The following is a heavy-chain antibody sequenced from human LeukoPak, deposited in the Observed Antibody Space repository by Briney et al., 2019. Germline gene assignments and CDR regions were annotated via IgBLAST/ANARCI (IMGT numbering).Heavy chain of an antibody. CDR2: IYYSGST. CDR3: ARRVDIVATTYFDY. V-gene: IGHV4-39*01. J-gene: IGHJ4*02. CDR1: VGSISSGSYY. Sequence: PSETLSLTCTVSVGSISSGSYYWGWIRQPPGKGLEWIGSIYYSGSTYYNPSLKSRVTISVDTSKTQFSLKLSSVTAADTAVYYCARRVDIVATTYFDYWGQGTLVTVSS. D-gene: IGHD5-12*01.